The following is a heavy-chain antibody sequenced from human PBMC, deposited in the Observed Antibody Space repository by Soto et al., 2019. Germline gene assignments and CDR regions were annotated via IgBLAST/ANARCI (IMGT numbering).Heavy chain of an antibody. CDR3: ARVKGPRLLNYFDY. J-gene: IGHJ4*02. CDR1: GGTISIYA. V-gene: IGHV1-69*01. CDR2: SIPLFGTT. Sequence: QVQLVQSGAEVKKPGSSVKVSCKASGGTISIYAVNWVRQDPGQGLEWVGGSIPLFGTTNYAQKCQGRVTITADESTSTAYLEVSSLRSEDTAVYYCARVKGPRLLNYFDYWGQGTLVTVSS.